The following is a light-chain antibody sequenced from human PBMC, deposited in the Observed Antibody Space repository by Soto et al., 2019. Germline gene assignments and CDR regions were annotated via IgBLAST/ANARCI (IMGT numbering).Light chain of an antibody. V-gene: IGLV2-14*03. CDR2: DVA. Sequence: QCVLTQPASVSGSPGQSITISCTGTSSDVGGYNYVSWYQHHPGKAPKLMIYDVANRPSGVSNRFSGSKSGNTASLTISGLQAEDEADYYCNSYTSSSTYVFGTGSKVTVL. J-gene: IGLJ1*01. CDR1: SSDVGGYNY. CDR3: NSYTSSSTYV.